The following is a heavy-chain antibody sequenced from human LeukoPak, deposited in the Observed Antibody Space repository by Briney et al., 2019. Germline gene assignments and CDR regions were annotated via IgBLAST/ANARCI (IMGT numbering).Heavy chain of an antibody. CDR3: AKMVYYDIVTGYFNFDY. CDR1: GFTFSGYG. J-gene: IGHJ4*02. Sequence: QPGRSLRLSCAASGFTFSGYGMHWVRQAPDKGLEWVAVIWYDGNNKYYADSVKGRFTISRDNSKNTLYLQMNSLRAEDTAVYYCAKMVYYDIVTGYFNFDYWGQGTLVTVSS. D-gene: IGHD3-9*01. V-gene: IGHV3-33*06. CDR2: IWYDGNNK.